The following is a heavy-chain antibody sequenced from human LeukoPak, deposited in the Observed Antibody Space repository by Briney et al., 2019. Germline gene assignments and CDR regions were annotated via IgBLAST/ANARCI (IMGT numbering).Heavy chain of an antibody. V-gene: IGHV4-59*01. CDR1: GGSISSYY. CDR2: IYYSGST. CDR3: ARGGRIAARRNLFDP. J-gene: IGHJ5*02. D-gene: IGHD6-6*01. Sequence: SETLSLTCTVSGGSISSYYWSWIQQPPGKGLEWIGYIYYSGSTNYNPSLKTRLTISVDTSKNQFSLKLSSVTAADTAVYYCARGGRIAARRNLFDPWGQETLVTVSS.